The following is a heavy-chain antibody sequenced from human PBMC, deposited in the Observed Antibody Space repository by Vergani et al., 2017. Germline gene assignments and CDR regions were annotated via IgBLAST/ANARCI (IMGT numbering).Heavy chain of an antibody. CDR2: IIPIFGTA. D-gene: IGHD3-22*01. V-gene: IGHV1-69*13. J-gene: IGHJ4*02. Sequence: QVQLVQSGAEVKKPGASVKVSCKASGYTFTSYGISWVRQAPGQGLEWMGRIIPIFGTANYAQKFQGRVTITADESTSTAYMELSSLRSEDTAVYYCEARRYYYDSSGYDYGGPFDYWGQGTLVTVSS. CDR1: GYTFTSYG. CDR3: EARRYYYDSSGYDYGGPFDY.